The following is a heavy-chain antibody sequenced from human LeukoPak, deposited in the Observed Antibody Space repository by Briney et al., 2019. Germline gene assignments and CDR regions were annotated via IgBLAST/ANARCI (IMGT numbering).Heavy chain of an antibody. J-gene: IGHJ5*02. CDR3: ARVLPGSNWFDP. D-gene: IGHD1-14*01. CDR2: INPNSGGT. V-gene: IGHV1-2*02. CDR1: GYTFTGYY. Sequence: ATVKVSCKASGYTFTGYYMHWVRQAPGQGLEWMGWINPNSGGTNYAQKFQGRVTMTRDTSISTAYMELSRLRSDDTAVYYCARVLPGSNWFDPWGQGTLVTVSS.